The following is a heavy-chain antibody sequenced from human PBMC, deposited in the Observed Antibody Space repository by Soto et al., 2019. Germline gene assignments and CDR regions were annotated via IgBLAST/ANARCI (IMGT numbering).Heavy chain of an antibody. CDR3: ARAWNDEYY. J-gene: IGHJ4*02. Sequence: GGLNRHRNAAFGVNIGNLWVSRVRQAPGKGLEWVANIKQDGSEKYYVDSVKGRFTISRDNAKNSLYLQMNSLRAEDTAVYYCARAWNDEYYWGQGTLVPVSS. CDR2: IKQDGSEK. V-gene: IGHV3-7*03. D-gene: IGHD1-1*01. CDR1: GVNIGNLW.